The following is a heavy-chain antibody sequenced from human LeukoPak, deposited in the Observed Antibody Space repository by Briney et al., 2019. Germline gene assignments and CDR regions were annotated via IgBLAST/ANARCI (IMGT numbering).Heavy chain of an antibody. CDR1: GFTVSSNY. Sequence: PGGSLRLSCAASGFTVSSNYMSWVRQAPGKGLEWVSVIYSGGSTYYADSVKGRFTISRDNSKNTLYLQMNSLRAEDTAVYYCATTSSSSWGAYYYYYMDVWGKGTTVTVSS. J-gene: IGHJ6*03. V-gene: IGHV3-53*01. D-gene: IGHD6-6*01. CDR2: IYSGGST. CDR3: ATTSSSSWGAYYYYYMDV.